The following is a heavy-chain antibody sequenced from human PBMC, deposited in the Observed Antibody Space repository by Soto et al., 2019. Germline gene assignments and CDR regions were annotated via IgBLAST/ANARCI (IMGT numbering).Heavy chain of an antibody. CDR1: GGSFSGYY. D-gene: IGHD1-26*01. J-gene: IGHJ6*02. CDR2: VNHSGTT. V-gene: IGHV4-34*01. Sequence: QVQLQQWGAGLLKPSETLSLTCAVYGGSFSGYYWTWISQSPEKGLEWIGEVNHSGTTYYNPSLKTRVTISVHTPKNQFSLKMSSVTAADTAVYYCARDVESGSSQYYYYYYGMDVWGQGTTVTVSS. CDR3: ARDVESGSSQYYYYYYGMDV.